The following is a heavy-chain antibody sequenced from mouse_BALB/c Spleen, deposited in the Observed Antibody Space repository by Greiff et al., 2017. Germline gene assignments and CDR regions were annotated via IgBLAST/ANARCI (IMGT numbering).Heavy chain of an antibody. CDR1: GFTFSSYA. CDR3: AREDSPYYAMDY. V-gene: IGHV5-9-4*01. Sequence: EVQVVESGGGLVKPGGSLKLSCAASGFTFSSYAMSWVRQSPEKRLEWVAEISSGGSYTYYPDTVTGRFTISRDNAKNTLYLEMSSLRSEDTAMYYCAREDSPYYAMDYWGQGTSVTVSS. J-gene: IGHJ4*01. CDR2: ISSGGSYT.